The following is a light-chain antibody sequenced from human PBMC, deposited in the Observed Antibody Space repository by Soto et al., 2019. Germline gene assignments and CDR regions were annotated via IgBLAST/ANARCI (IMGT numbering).Light chain of an antibody. J-gene: IGLJ2*01. CDR1: KLADKY. CDR2: QDT. CDR3: QAWDTSAVI. Sequence: SYELTQPPSVSVSPGQTASITCFGDKLADKYASWYQVKPGQSPVLVIYQDTKRPSGIPERFSGSTSGTTATLTISGTQGMDEADYFCQAWDTSAVIFCGGTKVTVL. V-gene: IGLV3-1*01.